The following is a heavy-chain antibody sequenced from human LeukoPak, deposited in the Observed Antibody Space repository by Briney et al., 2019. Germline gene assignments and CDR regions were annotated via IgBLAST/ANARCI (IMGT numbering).Heavy chain of an antibody. V-gene: IGHV1-69*04. D-gene: IGHD2-15*01. CDR3: ARDLPPLVAVAAKDDY. CDR2: IIPILGIA. J-gene: IGHJ4*02. Sequence: ASVKVSCKASGGTFSSYAISWERQAPGQGLEWMGRIIPILGIANYAQKFQGRVTITADKSTSTAYMELSSLRSEDTAVYYCARDLPPLVAVAAKDDYWGQGTLVTVSS. CDR1: GGTFSSYA.